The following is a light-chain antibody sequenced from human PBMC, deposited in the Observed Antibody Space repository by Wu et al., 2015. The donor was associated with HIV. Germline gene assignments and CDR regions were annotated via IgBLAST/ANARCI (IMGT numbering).Light chain of an antibody. V-gene: IGKV3-15*01. CDR3: QQYNNWPPEGT. CDR1: QSVSSN. Sequence: EIVMTQSPATLSVSPGERATLSCRASQSVSSNLAWYQQKPGQAPRLLIYGASTRATGIPARFSGSGSGTEFTLTISSMQSEDFAVYYGQQYNNWPPEGTFGQGAKAGDQT. J-gene: IGKJ2*01. CDR2: GAS.